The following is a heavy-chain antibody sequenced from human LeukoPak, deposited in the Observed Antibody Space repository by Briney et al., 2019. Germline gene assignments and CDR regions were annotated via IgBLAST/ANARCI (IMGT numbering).Heavy chain of an antibody. CDR1: GVTGSNNY. D-gene: IGHD6-19*01. CDR3: ERGRGSRWLKLVDY. J-gene: IGHJ4*02. CDR2: IHSSGAT. Sequence: GGALRLSCAAPGVTGSNNYVSWVRQAPGRGLEWVSAIHSSGATCYADSVKGRFTISRDNTKNSLYLQMNSLSADDTAVYHCERGRGSRWLKLVDYWGQGPLVTVSS. V-gene: IGHV3-69-1*01.